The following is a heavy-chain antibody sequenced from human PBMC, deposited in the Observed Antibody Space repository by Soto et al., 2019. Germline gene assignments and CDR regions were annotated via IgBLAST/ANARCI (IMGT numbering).Heavy chain of an antibody. CDR2: ISTYNGNT. V-gene: IGHV1-18*01. CDR1: GYTFATYD. D-gene: IGHD5-12*01. CDR3: ARGVRGYSAYVPGY. Sequence: GASVKVSCKASGYTFATYDISWVRQAPGQGLEWMGRISTYNGNTNYPQSLQGRLTLTTDTSTTTAYMELSSLRSEDTAVYYCARGVRGYSAYVPGYWGQGTLVTVSS. J-gene: IGHJ4*02.